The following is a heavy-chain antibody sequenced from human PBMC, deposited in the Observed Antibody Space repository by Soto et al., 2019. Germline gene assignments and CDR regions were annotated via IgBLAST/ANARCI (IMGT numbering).Heavy chain of an antibody. CDR2: INHSGST. D-gene: IGHD6-13*01. Sequence: PSETLSLTCAVYGGSFSGYYWSWIRQPPGKGLEWIGEINHSGSTNYNPSLKSRVTISVDTSKNQFSLKLSSVTAADTAVYYCARATSAAAGTPNLDYWGQGTLVTVSS. V-gene: IGHV4-34*01. CDR3: ARATSAAAGTPNLDY. CDR1: GGSFSGYY. J-gene: IGHJ4*02.